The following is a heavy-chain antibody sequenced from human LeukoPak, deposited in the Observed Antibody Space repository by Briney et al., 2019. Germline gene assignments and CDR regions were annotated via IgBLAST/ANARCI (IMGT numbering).Heavy chain of an antibody. D-gene: IGHD2-8*01. CDR3: AREARGTRAAFDV. CDR1: GFTFSSYW. CDR2: IKEDGTHK. J-gene: IGHJ3*01. Sequence: GGSLRLSCAASGFTFSSYWMSWVRQAPGKGLEWAANIKEDGTHKYYVGSVRGRFTISRDNAKNSLYLQMNSLRAEDTAIYYWAREARGTRAAFDVWGQGTMVTVFS. V-gene: IGHV3-7*01.